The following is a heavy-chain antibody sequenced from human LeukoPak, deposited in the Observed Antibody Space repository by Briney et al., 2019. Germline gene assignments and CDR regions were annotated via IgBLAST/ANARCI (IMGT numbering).Heavy chain of an antibody. V-gene: IGHV4-39*01. D-gene: IGHD1-26*01. CDR1: GGSISSSSYY. CDR2: IYYSGST. J-gene: IGHJ5*02. CDR3: ARLVVGGWFDP. Sequence: PSQTLSLTCTVSGGSISSSSYYWGWIRQPPGKGLEWIGSIYYSGSTYYNPSLKSRVTISVDTSKNQFSLKLSSVTAADTAVYYCARLVVGGWFDPWGQGTLVTVSS.